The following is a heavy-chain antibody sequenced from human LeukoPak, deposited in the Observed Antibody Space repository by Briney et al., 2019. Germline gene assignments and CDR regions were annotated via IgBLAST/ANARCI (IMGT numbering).Heavy chain of an antibody. CDR1: GFTFSRYT. J-gene: IGHJ4*02. CDR2: IDSGSYYM. D-gene: IGHD2-15*01. CDR3: TRDVGFFY. Sequence: PGGSLRLSCATSGFTFSRYTMNWVRQAPGKGLEWVSSIDSGSYYMYYADSVKGRFTISRDDAKNSLYLQVNSLRAEDTAVYHCTRDVGFFYWGQGTLVTVSS. V-gene: IGHV3-21*01.